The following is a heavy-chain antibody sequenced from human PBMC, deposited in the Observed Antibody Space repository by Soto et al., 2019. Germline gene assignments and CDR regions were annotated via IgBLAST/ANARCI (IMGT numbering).Heavy chain of an antibody. CDR3: ARDKDRLQLGGNYYYILDV. CDR2: IMPVFRRP. CDR1: GGPFRTSA. V-gene: IGHV1-69*12. J-gene: IGHJ6*02. Sequence: QVQLVQSGAEVKKPGSSVKVSCKASGGPFRTSAISWVRQAPGQGLEWVGGIMPVFRRPKYAQNFQDRVTITADESTSTAYMELSSLRSDDTAVYYCARDKDRLQLGGNYYYILDVWGQGTAVTVSS. D-gene: IGHD1-1*01.